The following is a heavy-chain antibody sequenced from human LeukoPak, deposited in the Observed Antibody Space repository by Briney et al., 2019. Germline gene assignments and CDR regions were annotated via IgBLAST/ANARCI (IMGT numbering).Heavy chain of an antibody. CDR2: INHSGST. D-gene: IGHD3-3*01. CDR3: ARRGGLRFLEWLLYTWFDP. J-gene: IGHJ5*02. Sequence: SETLSLTCAVYGGSFSGYYWSWIRQPPGKGLEWIGEINHSGSTNYNPSLKSRVTISVDTSKNQFSLKLSSVTAADTAVYYCARRGGLRFLEWLLYTWFDPWGQGTLVTVSS. V-gene: IGHV4-34*01. CDR1: GGSFSGYY.